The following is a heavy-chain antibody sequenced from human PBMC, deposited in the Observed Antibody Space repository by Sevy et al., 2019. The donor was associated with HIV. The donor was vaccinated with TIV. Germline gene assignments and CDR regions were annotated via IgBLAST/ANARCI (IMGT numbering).Heavy chain of an antibody. V-gene: IGHV3-30*18. J-gene: IGHJ6*02. CDR2: ISYDGSKK. CDR1: GFTLSNYG. D-gene: IGHD3-10*01. CDR3: AKVEGSGRYYYYGMDV. Sequence: GWSLRLSCAASGFTLSNYGMNWVRQAPGKGLEWVAVISYDGSKKYYADSVKGRFTISVDNSRNTLYLQMDSLRVEDTAVCYCAKVEGSGRYYYYGMDVWGQGTTVTVSS.